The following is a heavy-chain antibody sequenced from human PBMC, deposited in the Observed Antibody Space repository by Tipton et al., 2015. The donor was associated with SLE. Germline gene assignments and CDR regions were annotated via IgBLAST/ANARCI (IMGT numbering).Heavy chain of an antibody. D-gene: IGHD3-16*01. J-gene: IGHJ4*02. CDR1: GFTFSSSW. Sequence: SLRLSCVASGFTFSSSWMHWVRQAPGKGLEWLSYIGNTGGTDWYADSVKGRFIISRDNAKNSLYLQMNSLRAEDTALYYCATRGPGKFALDNWGQGTLVTVSS. V-gene: IGHV3-48*04. CDR2: IGNTGGTD. CDR3: ATRGPGKFALDN.